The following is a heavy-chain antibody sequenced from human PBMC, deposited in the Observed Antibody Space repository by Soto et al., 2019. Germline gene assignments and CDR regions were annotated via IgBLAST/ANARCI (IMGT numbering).Heavy chain of an antibody. V-gene: IGHV1-69*13. CDR2: IIPIFGTA. CDR1: GGTFSSYA. D-gene: IGHD6-19*01. CDR3: ARALGYSSGGDYYYGMDV. J-gene: IGHJ6*02. Sequence: SVKVSCKASGGTFSSYAISWVRQAPGQGLEWMGGIIPIFGTANYAQKFQGRVTITADESTSTAYMELSSLRSEDTAVYYCARALGYSSGGDYYYGMDVWGQGTTVTVSS.